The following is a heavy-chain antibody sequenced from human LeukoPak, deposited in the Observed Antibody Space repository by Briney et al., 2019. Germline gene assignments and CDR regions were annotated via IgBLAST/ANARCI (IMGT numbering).Heavy chain of an antibody. V-gene: IGHV3-7*03. D-gene: IGHD1-7*01. CDR2: INPSGSVK. CDR3: AKDWGNYEYTDY. CDR1: GFTFSTYW. Sequence: GGSLRLSCAASGFTFSTYWMNWARQAPGKGLEWVASINPSGSVKYYVNSVKGRFTISRDNSKNTLYLQMNSLRAEDTAVYYCAKDWGNYEYTDYWGQGTLVTVSS. J-gene: IGHJ4*02.